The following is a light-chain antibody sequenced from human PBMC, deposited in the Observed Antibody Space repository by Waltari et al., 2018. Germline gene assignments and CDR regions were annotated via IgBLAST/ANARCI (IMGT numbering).Light chain of an antibody. CDR3: HQYHVPPLT. Sequence: EIVMTQSPATLSVSPGERATLPCRASQSVSSNLAWYQQKPGQAPRLLIYGASTRATGIPARFSGSGSGTEFTLTISSLQSEDVAVYYCHQYHVPPLTFGQGTRLEIK. V-gene: IGKV3-15*01. J-gene: IGKJ5*01. CDR2: GAS. CDR1: QSVSSN.